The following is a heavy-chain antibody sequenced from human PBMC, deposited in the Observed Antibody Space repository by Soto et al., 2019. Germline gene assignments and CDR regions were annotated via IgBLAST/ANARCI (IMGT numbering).Heavy chain of an antibody. Sequence: QVQLQQWGAGLLKPSETLSLTCAVYGGSFSGYYWSWIRQPPGKGLEWIGEINHSGSTNYNPSLKSRVTISVATSKNQFSLKLSSVTAADTAVYYCARGRAISTMIVVVHPAEYFQHWGQGTLVTVSS. J-gene: IGHJ1*01. CDR2: INHSGST. V-gene: IGHV4-34*01. D-gene: IGHD3-22*01. CDR3: ARGRAISTMIVVVHPAEYFQH. CDR1: GGSFSGYY.